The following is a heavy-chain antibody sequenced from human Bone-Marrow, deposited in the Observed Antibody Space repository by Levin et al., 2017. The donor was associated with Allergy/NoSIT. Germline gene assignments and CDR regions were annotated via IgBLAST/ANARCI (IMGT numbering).Heavy chain of an antibody. Sequence: GGSLRLSCAASGFTFNNYAMSWVRQAPGKGLEWVSNLNSGNTYYADSVRGRFTISRDNSKNTLFLQMNSLRAEDTAVYYCASDCSITSCLWGVFDSWGQGTPVTVSS. V-gene: IGHV3-23*01. CDR3: ASDCSITSCLWGVFDS. CDR2: LNSGNT. D-gene: IGHD2-2*01. J-gene: IGHJ4*02. CDR1: GFTFNNYA.